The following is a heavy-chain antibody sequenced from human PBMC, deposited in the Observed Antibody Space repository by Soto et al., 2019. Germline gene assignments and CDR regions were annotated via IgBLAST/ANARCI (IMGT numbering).Heavy chain of an antibody. J-gene: IGHJ6*02. D-gene: IGHD3-22*01. V-gene: IGHV1-18*01. Sequence: QVQLVQSGAEVKKPGASVKVSCKASGYTFTSYGISWVRQAPGQGHEGMGWISAYNGNTNYAQKLQGRVTMTTDTSRSTAYMELMSLRSDDTAVYYCAREEITMIVAVTSPQEPNYYYCGMDVWCQGTTVTVSS. CDR2: ISAYNGNT. CDR1: GYTFTSYG. CDR3: AREEITMIVAVTSPQEPNYYYCGMDV.